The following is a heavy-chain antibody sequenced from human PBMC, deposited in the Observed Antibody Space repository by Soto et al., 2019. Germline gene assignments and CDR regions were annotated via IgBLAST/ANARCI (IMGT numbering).Heavy chain of an antibody. V-gene: IGHV3-11*06. D-gene: IGHD2-15*01. Sequence: GGSLRLSCAGSGFTFGDSYMSWIRQAPGKGLEWVSYISPGSRYPAYADSVKGRFTISRDNAKNSLYLQMMSVKAEDKAIYYCVRGGGGGLFDPWGQGTMVTVSS. CDR2: ISPGSRYP. CDR3: VRGGGGGLFDP. J-gene: IGHJ5*02. CDR1: GFTFGDSY.